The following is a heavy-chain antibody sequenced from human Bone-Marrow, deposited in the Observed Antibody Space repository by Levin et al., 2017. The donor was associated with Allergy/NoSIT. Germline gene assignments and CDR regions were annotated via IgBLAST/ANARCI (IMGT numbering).Heavy chain of an antibody. J-gene: IGHJ6*03. CDR1: GFTFSSYG. D-gene: IGHD3-3*01. CDR3: ARDLRLPLYFYMDV. CDR2: IWYDGSNK. Sequence: PGGSLRLSCAASGFTFSSYGMHWVRQAPGKGLEWVAVIWYDGSNKYYADSVKGRFTISRDNSKNTLYLQMSSLRAADTAVYYCARDLRLPLYFYMDVWGKGSTVTVSS. V-gene: IGHV3-33*01.